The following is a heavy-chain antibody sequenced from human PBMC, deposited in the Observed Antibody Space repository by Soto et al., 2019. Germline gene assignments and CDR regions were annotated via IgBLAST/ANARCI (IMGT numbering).Heavy chain of an antibody. J-gene: IGHJ4*01. V-gene: IGHV3-23*01. CDR2: ISGSAIST. Sequence: EVHLLGSGGDLVQPGGSLRLSCVASGFSFTKYAMTWVRQAPGKGLEWVATISGSAISTEYADSVKGRFTISRDNSKNTLFLQMQSLRAEDTATYYCVNWNDEDVDWGQGTLVAVSS. CDR3: VNWNDEDVD. D-gene: IGHD1-1*01. CDR1: GFSFTKYA.